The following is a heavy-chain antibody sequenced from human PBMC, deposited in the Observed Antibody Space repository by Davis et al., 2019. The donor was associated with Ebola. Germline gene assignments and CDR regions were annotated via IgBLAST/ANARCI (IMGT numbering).Heavy chain of an antibody. CDR2: VHGGNGNT. J-gene: IGHJ6*04. CDR3: ARDTYYYYNTMDV. Sequence: AASVKVSCKASGFILTNYAIHWVRQAPGQRLEWMGWVHGGNGNTKYSQRFQGRVTITTDTSASTVYLDLTSLRSDDTAVYYCARDTYYYYNTMDVWGKGTTVTVSS. V-gene: IGHV1-3*01. CDR1: GFILTNYA.